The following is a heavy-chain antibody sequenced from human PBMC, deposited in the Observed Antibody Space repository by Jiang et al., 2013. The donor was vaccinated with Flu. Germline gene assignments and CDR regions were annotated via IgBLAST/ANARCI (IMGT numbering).Heavy chain of an antibody. D-gene: IGHD5-18*01. V-gene: IGHV1-69*06. CDR3: ARGVGGYSYGYVLY. J-gene: IGHJ4*02. CDR1: GGTLTSYA. CDR2: VIPIFGTS. Sequence: GAEVKKPGSSVKVSCKDSGGTLTSYAIFWVRQAPGQGLEWMGGVIPIFGTSSYAQKLQGRVTITADRSTSTAYMELTSLTSEDTAVYYCARGVGGYSYGYVLYWGQGTLVTVSS.